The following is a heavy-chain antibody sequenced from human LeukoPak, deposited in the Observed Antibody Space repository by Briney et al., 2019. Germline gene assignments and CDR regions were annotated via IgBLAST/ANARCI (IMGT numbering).Heavy chain of an antibody. V-gene: IGHV1-18*01. CDR2: ISAYNGNT. Sequence: ASAKVSFKASGYSFSIYGISWVRQAPGQGLEWMGWISAYNGNTNYVQKLQGRVTMTTDTSTSTAYMELRSLRAEDTAVYYCARDGSWGKYYFDYGGQGTLVTVSA. J-gene: IGHJ4*02. CDR3: ARDGSWGKYYFDY. CDR1: GYSFSIYG. D-gene: IGHD7-27*01.